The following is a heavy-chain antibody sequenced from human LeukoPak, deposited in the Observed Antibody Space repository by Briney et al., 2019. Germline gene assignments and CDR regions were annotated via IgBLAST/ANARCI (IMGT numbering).Heavy chain of an antibody. CDR2: IYSGGST. V-gene: IGHV3-66*01. CDR1: GFTFKNFA. CDR3: ARDFRENYFDY. Sequence: GGSLRLSCVASGFTFKNFAMHWVRQAPGKGLEWVSVIYSGGSTYYADSVKGRFTISRDNSKNTLYLQMNSLRAEDTAVYYCARDFRENYFDYWGQGTLVTVSS. J-gene: IGHJ4*02.